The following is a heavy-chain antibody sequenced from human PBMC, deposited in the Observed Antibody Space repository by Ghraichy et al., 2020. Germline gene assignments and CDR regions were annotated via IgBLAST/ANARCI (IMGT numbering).Heavy chain of an antibody. CDR2: IYYSGST. CDR3: ASESTYPYYMDV. CDR1: GGSISSYY. Sequence: SQTLSLTGTVSGGSISSYYWSWIRQPPGKGLEWIGYIYYSGSTNYNPSLKSRVTISVDTSKNQFSLKLSSVTAADTAVYYCASESTYPYYMDVWGKGTTVTVSS. V-gene: IGHV4-59*08. J-gene: IGHJ6*03.